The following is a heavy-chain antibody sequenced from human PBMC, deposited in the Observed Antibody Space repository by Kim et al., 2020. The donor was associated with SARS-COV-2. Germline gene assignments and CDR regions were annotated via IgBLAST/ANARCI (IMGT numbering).Heavy chain of an antibody. Sequence: ASVKVSCKVSGYTLTELSMHWVRQAPGKGLEWMGGFDPEDGETIYAQKFQGRVTMTEDTSTDTAYMELSSLRSEDTAVYYCATDLRRDYDSSGNRDYWGQGTLVTVSS. V-gene: IGHV1-24*01. CDR3: ATDLRRDYDSSGNRDY. CDR1: GYTLTELS. CDR2: FDPEDGET. J-gene: IGHJ4*02. D-gene: IGHD3-22*01.